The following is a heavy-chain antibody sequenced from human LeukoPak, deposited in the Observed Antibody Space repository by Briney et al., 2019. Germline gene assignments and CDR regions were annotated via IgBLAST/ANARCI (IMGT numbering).Heavy chain of an antibody. CDR3: ARRSLEMATIGDYYFDC. J-gene: IGHJ4*02. D-gene: IGHD5-24*01. V-gene: IGHV5-51*01. CDR1: GYSFTSYW. CDR2: IYPGDSDT. Sequence: GESLKISCKGSGYSFTSYWIGWVRQMPGKGLEWMGIIYPGDSDTRYSPSFQGQVTISADKSISTAYLQWSSLKASDTAMYYCARRSLEMATIGDYYFDCWGQGTLVTVSS.